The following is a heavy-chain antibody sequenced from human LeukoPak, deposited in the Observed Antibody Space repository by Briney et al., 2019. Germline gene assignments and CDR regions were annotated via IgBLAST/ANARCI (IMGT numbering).Heavy chain of an antibody. Sequence: GGSLRLSCAASEFTFSSYWMSWVRQAPGKGLEWVANINQDGSAQYYVDSVKGRFTISRDNAKSSLYLEMSGLRVEDTAVYYCADPPSDYWGQGTLVAVSS. CDR3: ADPPSDY. J-gene: IGHJ4*02. CDR2: INQDGSAQ. V-gene: IGHV3-7*01. CDR1: EFTFSSYW.